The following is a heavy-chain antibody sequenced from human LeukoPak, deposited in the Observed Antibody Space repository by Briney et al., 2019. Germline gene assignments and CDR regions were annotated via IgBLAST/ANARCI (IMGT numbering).Heavy chain of an antibody. CDR3: AKDRSSSWYPYYFDY. J-gene: IGHJ4*02. CDR1: GFTFSSYA. CDR2: ISGSGGST. Sequence: GGSLRLSCAASGFTFSSYAMSWVRQAPGKGLEWVSAISGSGGSTYYADSVKGRFTISRDNSKNTLYLQMNSPRAEDTAVYYCAKDRSSSWYPYYFDYWGQGTLVTVSS. D-gene: IGHD6-13*01. V-gene: IGHV3-23*01.